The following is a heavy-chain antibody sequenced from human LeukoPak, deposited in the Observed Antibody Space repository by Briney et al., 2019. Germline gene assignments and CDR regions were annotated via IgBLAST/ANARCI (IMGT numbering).Heavy chain of an antibody. CDR1: GGSINSNSHH. CDR2: IYYSGTT. Sequence: SETLSLTCSVSGGSINSNSHHWVWLRQAPGKGLEGLGNIYYSGTTSYAPSLKSRVTISVDTSKNQFSLRLSSVTAADTAVYYCARRGDILTDYAFDYWGQGTLVTVSS. J-gene: IGHJ4*02. CDR3: ARRGDILTDYAFDY. V-gene: IGHV4-39*01. D-gene: IGHD3-9*01.